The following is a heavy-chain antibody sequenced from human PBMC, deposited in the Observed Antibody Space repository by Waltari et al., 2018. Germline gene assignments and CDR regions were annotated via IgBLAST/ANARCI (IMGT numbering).Heavy chain of an antibody. CDR3: ARVRSGTTGWFDP. CDR2: INPNSGGT. J-gene: IGHJ5*02. V-gene: IGHV1-2*06. Sequence: QVQLVQSGAEVKKPGASVKVSCKASGYTFTGYYMHWVRQARGQGLEWMGRINPNSGGTNYAHKFQGRVTRTRDTSISTAYMELSRLRSDDTAVYYCARVRSGTTGWFDPWGQGTLVTVSS. D-gene: IGHD3-10*01. CDR1: GYTFTGYY.